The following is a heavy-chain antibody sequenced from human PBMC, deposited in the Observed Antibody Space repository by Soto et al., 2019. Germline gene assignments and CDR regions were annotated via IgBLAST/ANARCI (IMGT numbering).Heavy chain of an antibody. D-gene: IGHD1-26*01. CDR2: ISDSGDST. CDR1: GFTFSSYA. CDR3: ATRGSGRDSEY. J-gene: IGHJ4*02. Sequence: EVQLLESGGGLVQPGGSLSLSCAASGFTFSSYAMRWVRQAPVKGLEWVSAISDSGDSTYYADSVKGRFTISRDNSKNTLYLQMNSLRAADTAVYYCATRGSGRDSEYWGQGTRVSFSS. V-gene: IGHV3-23*01.